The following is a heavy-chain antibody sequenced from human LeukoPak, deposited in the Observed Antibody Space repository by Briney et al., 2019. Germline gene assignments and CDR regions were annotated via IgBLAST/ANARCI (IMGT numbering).Heavy chain of an antibody. J-gene: IGHJ4*02. CDR2: ISSSSSYI. Sequence: PGGSLRLSCAASGFTFSSYSMNWVRQAPGKGLEWVSSISSSSSYIYYADSVKGRFTISRDNAKNSLYLQMNSLRAEDTAVYYCARGAPEVAAAGNWGQGTLVTVSS. D-gene: IGHD6-13*01. CDR3: ARGAPEVAAAGN. CDR1: GFTFSSYS. V-gene: IGHV3-21*01.